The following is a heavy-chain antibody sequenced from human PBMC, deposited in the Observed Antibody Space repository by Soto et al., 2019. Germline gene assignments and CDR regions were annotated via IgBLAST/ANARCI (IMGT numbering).Heavy chain of an antibody. CDR3: ARSSITPRLFMYPFDY. D-gene: IGHD6-6*01. CDR1: GGSITSSSHY. CDR2: IYYDGNT. Sequence: QLQLQESGPGLVKPSETLSLTCTVSGGSITSSSHYWGWIRQPPGKGLECIGNIYYDGNTYYNPSLTIRVPISLATSKNQFSLRLNSVTAADTAVYYCARSSITPRLFMYPFDYWGQGTLVTASS. J-gene: IGHJ4*02. V-gene: IGHV4-39*01.